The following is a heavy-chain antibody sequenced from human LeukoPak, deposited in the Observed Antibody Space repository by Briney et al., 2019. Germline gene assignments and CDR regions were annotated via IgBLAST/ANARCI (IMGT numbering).Heavy chain of an antibody. CDR2: IYYSGST. J-gene: IGHJ4*02. CDR3: ARASDNRYFGSGSFDY. D-gene: IGHD3-10*01. CDR1: GGSISSYY. V-gene: IGHV4-59*01. Sequence: SETLSLTCTVSGGSISSYYWSWIRQPPGKGLEWIGYIYYSGSTNYNPSLKSRVTISVDTSKNQFSLKLSSVTAADTAVYYCARASDNRYFGSGSFDYWGQGTLVTVSS.